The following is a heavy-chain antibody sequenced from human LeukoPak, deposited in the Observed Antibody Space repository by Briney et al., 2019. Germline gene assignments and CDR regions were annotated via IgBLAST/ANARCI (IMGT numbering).Heavy chain of an antibody. CDR3: AKEGDYDILTGYPVVPYGMDV. V-gene: IGHV3-48*02. CDR1: GSTFSSYS. D-gene: IGHD3-9*01. Sequence: GGSLRLSCAASGSTFSSYSMNWVRQAPGKGLEWVSYISSSSSTIYYADSVKGRFTISRDNAKNSLYLQMNSLRDEDTAVYYCAKEGDYDILTGYPVVPYGMDVRGQGTTVTVSS. CDR2: ISSSSSTI. J-gene: IGHJ6*02.